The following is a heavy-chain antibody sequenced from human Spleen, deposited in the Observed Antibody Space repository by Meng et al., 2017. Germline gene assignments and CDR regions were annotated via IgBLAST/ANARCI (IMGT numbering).Heavy chain of an antibody. Sequence: GGSLRLSCAASGFTFSTYSMNWVRLAPGKGLEWVSSVSSSSSYIYYADSVQGRFTISRDNAQNSQYLQMNSLRAEDTAVYYCARGVVTSGHGHYYFDSWGQGTLVTVSS. J-gene: IGHJ4*02. V-gene: IGHV3-21*01. CDR2: VSSSSSYI. D-gene: IGHD4-23*01. CDR1: GFTFSTYS. CDR3: ARGVVTSGHGHYYFDS.